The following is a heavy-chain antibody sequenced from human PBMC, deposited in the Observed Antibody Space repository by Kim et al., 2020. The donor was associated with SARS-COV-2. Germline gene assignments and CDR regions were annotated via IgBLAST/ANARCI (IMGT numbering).Heavy chain of an antibody. CDR1: GFTFSSYE. CDR3: ARDRRYSGYDYRRDAFDI. CDR2: ISSSGSTI. V-gene: IGHV3-48*03. Sequence: GGSLRLSCAASGFTFSSYEMNWVRQAPGKGLEWVSYISSSGSTIYYADSVKGRFTISRDNAKNSLYLQMNSLRAEDTAVYYCARDRRYSGYDYRRDAFDIWGQGTMVTVSS. J-gene: IGHJ3*02. D-gene: IGHD5-12*01.